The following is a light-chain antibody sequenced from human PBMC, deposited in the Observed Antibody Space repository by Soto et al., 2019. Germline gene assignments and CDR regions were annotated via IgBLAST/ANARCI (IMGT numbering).Light chain of an antibody. J-gene: IGKJ1*01. Sequence: IVLTQSPGTLSLSPGERATLSCRASQSVSSSYLAWYQQKPGQAPRLLIYGASSRATGIPDRFSGSGSGTDLTLTIRRLEPQDFAVYYCTQYGSSSRTFGQGTTVEVK. CDR1: QSVSSSY. CDR3: TQYGSSSRT. V-gene: IGKV3-20*01. CDR2: GAS.